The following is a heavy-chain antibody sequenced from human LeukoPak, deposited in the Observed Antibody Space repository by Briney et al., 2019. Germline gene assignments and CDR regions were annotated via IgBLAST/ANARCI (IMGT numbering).Heavy chain of an antibody. CDR3: VKDIHSGNDY. J-gene: IGHJ4*02. D-gene: IGHD3-10*01. CDR2: IQHSGST. Sequence: PSEALSLTCAVSGGSISSGNWWSWVRQPPGKGLEWIGEIQHSGSTNYNPSLKSRVTMSVDKSKNYFSLNLSSVTAADSAFYYCVKDIHSGNDYGGQGILVTVSS. CDR1: GGSISSGNW. V-gene: IGHV4-4*02.